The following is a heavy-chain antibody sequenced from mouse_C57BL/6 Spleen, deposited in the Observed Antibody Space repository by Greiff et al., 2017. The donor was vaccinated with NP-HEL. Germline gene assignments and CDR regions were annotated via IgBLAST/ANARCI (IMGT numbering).Heavy chain of an antibody. CDR3: ARDGDDYAMDY. J-gene: IGHJ4*01. Sequence: QVQLQQSGAELARPGASVKMSCKASGYTFTSYTMHWVKQRPGQGLEWIGYINPSSGYTKYNQKFKDKATLTADKSSSTAYMQLSSLTSEDSAVYYCARDGDDYAMDYWGQGTSVTVSS. V-gene: IGHV1-4*01. CDR1: GYTFTSYT. CDR2: INPSSGYT. D-gene: IGHD3-3*01.